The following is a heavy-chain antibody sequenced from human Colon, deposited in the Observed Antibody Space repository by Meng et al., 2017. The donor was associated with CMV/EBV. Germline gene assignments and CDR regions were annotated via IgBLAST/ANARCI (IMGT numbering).Heavy chain of an antibody. CDR3: AKDTAYYYGSGSRAYGMDV. CDR1: GFTFDNYV. D-gene: IGHD3-10*01. CDR2: ISGSGTSK. J-gene: IGHJ6*02. Sequence: GESLKISCVASGFTFDNYVMTWVRQAPGKGLEWVSGISGSGTSKYYADTVKGRHTISRDNSKNTLYLQMNSLGAEDTGVYYCAKDTAYYYGSGSRAYGMDVWGQGTTVTVSS. V-gene: IGHV3-23*01.